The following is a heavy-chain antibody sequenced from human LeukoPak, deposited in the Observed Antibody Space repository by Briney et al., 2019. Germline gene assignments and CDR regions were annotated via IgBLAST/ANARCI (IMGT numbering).Heavy chain of an antibody. V-gene: IGHV3-9*01. D-gene: IGHD4-23*01. CDR3: ASFGGNDALDI. J-gene: IGHJ3*02. CDR1: GFTFDDYA. CDR2: ISWNSGSI. Sequence: GGSLRLSCAASGFTFDDYAMHWVRQAPGKGLEWVSGISWNSGSIGYADSVKGRFTISRDNSRNTLYLQMNSLRVEDTAAYSCASFGGNDALDIWGQGTMVTVSS.